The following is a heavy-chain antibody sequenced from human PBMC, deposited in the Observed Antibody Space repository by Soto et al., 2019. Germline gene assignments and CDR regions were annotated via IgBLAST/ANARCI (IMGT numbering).Heavy chain of an antibody. Sequence: VQLVQSGGEVKKPGASVKVSCKTPNYNFDSDGITWVRQAPGQGLEWMGWIYVSNGYTNYAQKFEDRVTLTTDTSTRTVYMELRSLRSDDTAVYYCANRGNPLMDVWSQGTTVTVSS. CDR3: ANRGNPLMDV. CDR2: IYVSNGYT. V-gene: IGHV1-18*01. CDR1: NYNFDSDG. J-gene: IGHJ6*02.